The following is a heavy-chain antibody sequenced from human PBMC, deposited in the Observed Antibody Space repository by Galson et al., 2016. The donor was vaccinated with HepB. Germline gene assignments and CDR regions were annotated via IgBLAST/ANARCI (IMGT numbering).Heavy chain of an antibody. CDR1: GGSITSYY. CDR3: ARLTIGGVPY. Sequence: SETLSLTCSVSGGSITSYYWSWIRQPPGKGLEWIGCIHYNGGPNYNPSLRSRVCISMATSKNQFSLSLPSVTAADTAVYYCARLTIGGVPYWGQGTLVTVSS. V-gene: IGHV4-59*08. CDR2: IHYNGGP. J-gene: IGHJ4*02. D-gene: IGHD3-16*01.